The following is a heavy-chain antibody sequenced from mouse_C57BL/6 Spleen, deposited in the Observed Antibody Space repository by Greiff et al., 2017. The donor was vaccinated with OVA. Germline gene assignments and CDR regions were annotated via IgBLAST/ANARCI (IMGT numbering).Heavy chain of an antibody. CDR3: ARITTVVAYYAMDY. Sequence: EVKLMESGGDLVKPGGSLKLSCAASGFTFSSYGMSWVRQTPDKRLEWVATISSGGSYTYYPDSVKGRFTISRDNAKNTLYLQMSSLKSEDTAMYYCARITTVVAYYAMDYWGQGTSVTVSS. CDR2: ISSGGSYT. CDR1: GFTFSSYG. D-gene: IGHD1-1*01. V-gene: IGHV5-6*01. J-gene: IGHJ4*01.